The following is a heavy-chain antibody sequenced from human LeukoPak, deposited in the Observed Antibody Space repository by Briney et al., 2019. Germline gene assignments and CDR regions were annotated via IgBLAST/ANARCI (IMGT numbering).Heavy chain of an antibody. J-gene: IGHJ4*02. D-gene: IGHD3-10*01. V-gene: IGHV3-30*04. CDR2: IGYDGRFK. CDR3: ARDPKTGSPDYFGY. Sequence: PGGSLRLSCATSGFTFNNYPMHWVRQAPGKGLEWVAVIGYDGRFKFHADSVKGRFTISRDDSRNTLYLQMNSLRPEDTAVYYCARDPKTGSPDYFGYWGQGTLVTVST. CDR1: GFTFNNYP.